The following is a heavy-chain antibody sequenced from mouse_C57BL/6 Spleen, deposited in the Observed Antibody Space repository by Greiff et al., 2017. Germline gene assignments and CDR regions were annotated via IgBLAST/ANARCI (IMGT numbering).Heavy chain of an antibody. CDR1: GFTFSSYG. V-gene: IGHV5-6*01. J-gene: IGHJ4*01. D-gene: IGHD2-2*01. CDR3: ARPRSTMVTGAMDY. Sequence: EVQLVESGGDLVKPGGSLKLSCAASGFTFSSYGMSWVRQTPDKRLEWVATISSGGSYTYYPDSVKGRFTISRDNAKNTLYLQMSSLKSEDTAMYYCARPRSTMVTGAMDYWGQGTSVTVSS. CDR2: ISSGGSYT.